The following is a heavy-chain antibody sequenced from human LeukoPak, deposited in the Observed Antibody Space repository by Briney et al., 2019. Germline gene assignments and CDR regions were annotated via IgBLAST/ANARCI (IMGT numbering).Heavy chain of an antibody. CDR1: GISVRSNY. Sequence: QPGGSLRLSCAASGISVRSNYMSWVRQAPGKGLEWVSVIYSGGSTYYADSVKGRFTISRDNSKNTLYLQMNSLRTEDTAVHYCARDPSIAARPPADYWGQGTLVTVSS. D-gene: IGHD6-6*01. V-gene: IGHV3-66*02. CDR2: IYSGGST. CDR3: ARDPSIAARPPADY. J-gene: IGHJ4*02.